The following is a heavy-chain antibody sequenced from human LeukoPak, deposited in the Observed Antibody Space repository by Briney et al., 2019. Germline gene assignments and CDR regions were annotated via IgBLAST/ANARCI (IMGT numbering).Heavy chain of an antibody. D-gene: IGHD3-3*01. CDR1: GFTFSSYS. V-gene: IGHV3-21*01. J-gene: IGHJ6*02. Sequence: GGSLRLSCAASGFTFSSYSMNWVRQAPGKGLEWVSSISSSSSYIYYADLVKGRFTISRDNAKNSLYLQMNSLRAEDTAVYYCARDFFWSGYRMDHGMDVWGQGTTVTVSS. CDR3: ARDFFWSGYRMDHGMDV. CDR2: ISSSSSYI.